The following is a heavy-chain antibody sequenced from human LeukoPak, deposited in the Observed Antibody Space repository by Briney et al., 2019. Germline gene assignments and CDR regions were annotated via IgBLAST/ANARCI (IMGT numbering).Heavy chain of an antibody. CDR2: ISYDGNNK. CDR1: GVTLSNSA. J-gene: IGHJ4*01. D-gene: IGHD6-19*01. V-gene: IGHV3-30*04. CDR3: TRDGPVAGKGGFDY. Sequence: GGSLRLSCAASGVTLSNSAMHWVRQAPGKGLEWVAVISYDGNNKYYADSVKGRLTISRDNSKNTLYVQMNSLRAEDTAVYYCTRDGPVAGKGGFDYWGQGTLVTVSS.